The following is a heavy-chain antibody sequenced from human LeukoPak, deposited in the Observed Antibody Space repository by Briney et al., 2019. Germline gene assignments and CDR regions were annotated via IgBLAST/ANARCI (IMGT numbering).Heavy chain of an antibody. Sequence: GGSLRLSCAASGFTFSSYEMNWVRQAPGKGLEWVSYISSSGSNIYYADSVKGRFTISRDNAKNSLYLQMNSLRAEDTAVYYCARVRPGYYYGMDVWGQGTTVTVSS. V-gene: IGHV3-48*03. CDR2: ISSSGSNI. J-gene: IGHJ6*02. CDR3: ARVRPGYYYGMDV. D-gene: IGHD6-6*01. CDR1: GFTFSSYE.